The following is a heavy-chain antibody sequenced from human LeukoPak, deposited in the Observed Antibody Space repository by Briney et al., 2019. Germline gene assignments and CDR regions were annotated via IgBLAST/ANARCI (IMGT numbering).Heavy chain of an antibody. CDR3: AKRDIVVVPAAIRGALDY. CDR2: ISGSGGST. Sequence: PGGSLRLSCAASGFTFSSYAMSWVRQAPGKGLEWVSAISGSGGSTYYADSVKGRFTISRDNSKNTLYLQMNSLRAEDTAVYYCAKRDIVVVPAAIRGALDYWGQGTLVTVSS. J-gene: IGHJ4*02. D-gene: IGHD2-2*02. V-gene: IGHV3-23*01. CDR1: GFTFSSYA.